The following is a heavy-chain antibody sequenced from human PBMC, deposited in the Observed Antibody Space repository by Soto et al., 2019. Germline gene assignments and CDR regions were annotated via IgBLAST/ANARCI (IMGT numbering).Heavy chain of an antibody. V-gene: IGHV4-4*02. CDR3: ARSAGWYAVHS. CDR1: GDSVSSPYY. CDR2: VFHTGTT. J-gene: IGHJ4*02. D-gene: IGHD6-19*01. Sequence: QVQLQESGPGLVKPSGTLSLTCAVSGDSVSSPYYWCWVRQPPGKGLEWIGEVFHTGTTSYNPSHRRXVTISMDKSINQFSLDLSSVTAADTAVYYCARSAGWYAVHSWGPGTLVIVSS.